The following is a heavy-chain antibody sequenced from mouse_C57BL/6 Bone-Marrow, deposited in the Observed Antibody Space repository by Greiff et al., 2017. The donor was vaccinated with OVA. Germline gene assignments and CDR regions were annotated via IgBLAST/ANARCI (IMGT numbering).Heavy chain of an antibody. J-gene: IGHJ2*01. CDR3: TTNYYGSSYFDY. CDR2: IDPENGDT. Sequence: DVKLQESGAELVRPGASVKLSCTASGFNIKDDYMHWVKQRPEQGLEWIGWIDPENGDTEYASKFQGKATITADTSSNTAYLQLSSLTSEDTAVYYCTTNYYGSSYFDYWGQGTTLTVSS. V-gene: IGHV14-4*01. CDR1: GFNIKDDY. D-gene: IGHD1-1*01.